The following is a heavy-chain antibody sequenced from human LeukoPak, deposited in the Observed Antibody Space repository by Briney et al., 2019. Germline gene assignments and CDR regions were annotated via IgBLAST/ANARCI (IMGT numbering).Heavy chain of an antibody. CDR1: GYTFTSYY. V-gene: IGHV1-46*01. CDR3: ARDQGGAAAAPGYFQH. CDR2: INPSGGGT. Sequence: ASVKVSCKASGYTFTSYYMHWVRQAPGQGLEWMGIINPSGGGTSYAQKFQGRVTMTRDTSTSTVYMELSSLRSEDTAVYYCARDQGGAAAAPGYFQHWGQGTLVTVSS. J-gene: IGHJ1*01. D-gene: IGHD6-13*01.